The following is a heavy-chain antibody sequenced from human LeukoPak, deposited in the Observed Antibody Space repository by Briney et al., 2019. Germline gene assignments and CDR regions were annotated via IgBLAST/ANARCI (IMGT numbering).Heavy chain of an antibody. CDR3: ASGYSSDYGGNTY. J-gene: IGHJ4*02. CDR1: GFTFSAYY. D-gene: IGHD4-23*01. CDR2: INSDGTNT. V-gene: IGHV3-74*01. Sequence: GGSLRLSCAASGFTFSAYYMHWVRQAPGKGLVWVSRINSDGTNTNYADSVRGRFTISRDNTKNTLYLQMNSLRAEDTAVYYCASGYSSDYGGNTYWGQGTLVTVSS.